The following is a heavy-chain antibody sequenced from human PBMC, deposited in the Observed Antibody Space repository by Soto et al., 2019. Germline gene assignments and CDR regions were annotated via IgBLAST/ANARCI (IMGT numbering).Heavy chain of an antibody. V-gene: IGHV3-23*01. D-gene: IGHD1-26*01. CDR2: ISGSGGST. J-gene: IGHJ4*02. Sequence: GGSLRLSCAASGFTFSSYSMSWVRQAPGKGLEWVSAISGSGGSTYYADSVKGRFTISRDNSKNTLYLQMNSLRAEDTAVYYCAKDTRPIGSYYFDYWGQGTLVTVSS. CDR3: AKDTRPIGSYYFDY. CDR1: GFTFSSYS.